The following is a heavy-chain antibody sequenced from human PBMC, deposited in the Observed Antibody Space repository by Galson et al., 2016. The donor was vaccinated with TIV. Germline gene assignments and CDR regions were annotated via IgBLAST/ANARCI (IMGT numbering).Heavy chain of an antibody. CDR2: INSDGRTI. D-gene: IGHD1-1*01. Sequence: LRLSCAASGFTLSSYWMHWVRQAPGKGLVWLSRINSDGRTITYADSVEGRFTFSRDNAKNTLYLQMNSLRAEDTAVYYCARGNDPGATYSLDYWGQGTLVTVSS. CDR1: GFTLSSYW. CDR3: ARGNDPGATYSLDY. V-gene: IGHV3-74*03. J-gene: IGHJ4*02.